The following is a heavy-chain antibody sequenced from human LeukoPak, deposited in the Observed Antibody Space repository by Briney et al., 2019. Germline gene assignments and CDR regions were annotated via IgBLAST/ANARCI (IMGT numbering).Heavy chain of an antibody. D-gene: IGHD3-16*01. CDR1: GYTFTGYY. V-gene: IGHV1-2*02. J-gene: IGHJ5*02. CDR2: INPNSGGT. CDR3: AREPRLRSRPNWFDP. Sequence: GASVKVSCKASGYTFTGYYMHWVRQAPGQGLEWMGWINPNSGGTNYAQKFQGRVTMTRDTSISTAYMELSRLRSDDTAIYYCAREPRLRSRPNWFDPWGQGTLVTVSS.